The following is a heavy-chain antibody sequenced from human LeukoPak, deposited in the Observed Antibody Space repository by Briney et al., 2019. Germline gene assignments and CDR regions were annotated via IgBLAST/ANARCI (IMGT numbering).Heavy chain of an antibody. D-gene: IGHD3-3*01. CDR2: VGGGGES. Sequence: PGGSLRLSCAASGVTFSNFAMNWVRQAPGKGLEWVSHVGGGGESFYTDSVKGRFTISRDNSRNTMSLQLNSLRPEDTAVYYCAKDSWAANGIFDPFDIWGQGTMVTVSS. J-gene: IGHJ3*02. CDR3: AKDSWAANGIFDPFDI. CDR1: GVTFSNFA. V-gene: IGHV3-23*01.